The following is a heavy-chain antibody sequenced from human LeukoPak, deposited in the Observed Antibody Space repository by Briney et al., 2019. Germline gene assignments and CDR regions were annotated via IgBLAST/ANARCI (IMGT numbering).Heavy chain of an antibody. D-gene: IGHD3-16*01. CDR1: GGSISSYY. J-gene: IGHJ4*02. Sequence: SETLSLTCTVSGGSISSYYWGWIRQTPGMRLEWIGYIYYTGSTNYNPSLESRLTISIDTPNSHFSLKLSSVTAADTAVYYCAKIGHGGHFDYWGQGTLVTVSS. CDR3: AKIGHGGHFDY. CDR2: IYYTGST. V-gene: IGHV4-59*01.